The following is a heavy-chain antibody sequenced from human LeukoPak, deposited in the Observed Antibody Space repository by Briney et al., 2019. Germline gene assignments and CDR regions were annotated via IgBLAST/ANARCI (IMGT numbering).Heavy chain of an antibody. CDR2: INHSGST. Sequence: PSETLSLTCAVYGGSFSGYYWSWIRQPPGKGLEWIGEINHSGSTNYNPSLKSRVTISVDTSKNQFSLKLSSVTAADTAVYYCAREINRGWFGELSPFDYWGQGTLVTVSS. CDR1: GGSFSGYY. D-gene: IGHD3-10*01. V-gene: IGHV4-34*01. J-gene: IGHJ4*02. CDR3: AREINRGWFGELSPFDY.